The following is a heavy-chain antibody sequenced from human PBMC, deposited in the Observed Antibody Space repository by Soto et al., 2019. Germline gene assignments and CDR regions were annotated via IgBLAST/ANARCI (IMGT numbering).Heavy chain of an antibody. J-gene: IGHJ3*01. CDR1: GFPFSHFA. CDR2: VSGTSGGT. V-gene: IGHV3-23*01. D-gene: IGHD3-9*01. Sequence: EMQLLDSGGGLVQPGGSLRLSCAASGFPFSHFAMTWVRQAPGKGLEWVSSVSGTSGGTFYADTVKGRFTISRDNFKNTLSLQMNSLRVEDTAVYFCAKGSVTIPGIRFSDALDAWGQGTMVAVSS. CDR3: AKGSVTIPGIRFSDALDA.